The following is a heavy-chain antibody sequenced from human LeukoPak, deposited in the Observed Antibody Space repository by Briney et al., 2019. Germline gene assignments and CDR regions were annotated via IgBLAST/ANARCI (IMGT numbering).Heavy chain of an antibody. Sequence: GGSLRLSCAASGFSFTIYAMSWVRQAPGKGLEWVSSISQSSGIYYAASVKGRFTISSDNSKNTLFLQMNSLRAEDTAIYYCAKDRFGYGSSYDFDYWGQGTLVTVSS. J-gene: IGHJ4*02. CDR2: ISQSSGI. CDR3: AKDRFGYGSSYDFDY. CDR1: GFSFTIYA. D-gene: IGHD6-13*01. V-gene: IGHV3-23*01.